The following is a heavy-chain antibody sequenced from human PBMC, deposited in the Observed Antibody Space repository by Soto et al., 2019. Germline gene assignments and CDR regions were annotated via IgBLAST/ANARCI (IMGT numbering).Heavy chain of an antibody. V-gene: IGHV3-72*01. J-gene: IGHJ4*02. Sequence: EVQLVESGGGLVQPGGSLRLSCAVSGFTFSDHSMDWVRQAPGKGLEWVGRSRSKVNSYTTEYAASVKGRFTFSRDDSKNSLYLQMNNLQNEDTAVYYSARANTKTPDYGSYFDYWGQGTLVTVSS. D-gene: IGHD4-17*01. CDR2: SRSKVNSYTT. CDR1: GFTFSDHS. CDR3: ARANTKTPDYGSYFDY.